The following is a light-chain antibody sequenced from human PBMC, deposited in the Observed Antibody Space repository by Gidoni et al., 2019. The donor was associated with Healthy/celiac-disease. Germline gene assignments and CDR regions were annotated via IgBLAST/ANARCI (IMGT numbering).Light chain of an antibody. Sequence: DIVLTQSPASLSLSPGERATLSCRASQTVSSYLAWYQQKPGQAPSLLIYDASTRATGIPARFSGGGSGTDFTLTISSLEPEDFAVYYCQQRSNWTPLTFGQGTRLEIK. V-gene: IGKV3-11*01. CDR1: QTVSSY. CDR3: QQRSNWTPLT. J-gene: IGKJ5*01. CDR2: DAS.